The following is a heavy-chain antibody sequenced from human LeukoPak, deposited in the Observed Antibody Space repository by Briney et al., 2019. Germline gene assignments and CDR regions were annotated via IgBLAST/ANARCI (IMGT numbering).Heavy chain of an antibody. CDR2: ISSSSSTI. CDR1: GFTFSSYS. D-gene: IGHD2-2*01. V-gene: IGHV3-48*01. Sequence: GGSLRLSCAASGFTFSSYSMNWVRQAPGKGLEWVSYISSSSSTIYYADSVKGRFTISRDNAENSLYLQMNSLRAEDTAVYYCARVAYAGNDAFDIWGQGTMVTVSS. J-gene: IGHJ3*02. CDR3: ARVAYAGNDAFDI.